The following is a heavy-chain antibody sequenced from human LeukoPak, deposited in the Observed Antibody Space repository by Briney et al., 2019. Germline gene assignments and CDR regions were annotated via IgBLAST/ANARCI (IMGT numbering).Heavy chain of an antibody. J-gene: IGHJ6*03. CDR3: AKGRGWEASYYYYYMDV. Sequence: GGSLRLSCAASGFTFSSYGMHWVRQAPGKGLEWVAFIRYDGSNKYYTNSVKGRFTISRDNSKNTLYLQMNSLRAEDTAVYYCAKGRGWEASYYYYYMDVWGKGTTVTISS. CDR2: IRYDGSNK. V-gene: IGHV3-30*02. CDR1: GFTFSSYG. D-gene: IGHD1-26*01.